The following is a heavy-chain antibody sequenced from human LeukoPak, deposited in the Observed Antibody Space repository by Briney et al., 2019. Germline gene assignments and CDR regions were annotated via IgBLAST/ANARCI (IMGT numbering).Heavy chain of an antibody. CDR1: EYSSTTHW. J-gene: IGHJ3*02. CDR2: IYHGDSDP. V-gene: IGHV5-51*01. D-gene: IGHD6-13*01. Sequence: GQSLKISCKGSEYSSTTHWIGWVRQMPGKGLELMGIIYHGDSDPRYGPSFQGQVTISADESFSTAYLQWSSLKSSDSAIYYCATSSTQVAAVGSDAFDIWGQGTLVTVSS. CDR3: ATSSTQVAAVGSDAFDI.